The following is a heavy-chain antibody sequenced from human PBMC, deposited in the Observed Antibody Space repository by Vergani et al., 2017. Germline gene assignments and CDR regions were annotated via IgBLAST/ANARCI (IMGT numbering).Heavy chain of an antibody. CDR1: GFTFSSYS. CDR2: ISSSSDTT. D-gene: IGHD2-2*01. CDR3: ARRDCSSSRCREANWFDP. J-gene: IGHJ5*02. Sequence: VQLVQSGAEVKQPGGSLRLSCAASGFTFSSYSMHLVRQAPGKGLEWVAYISSSSDTTHYADSVKGRFTISRDNAKKSLYLQMNSLRAEETAVYYCARRDCSSSRCREANWFDPWGQGTLVTVSS. V-gene: IGHV3-48*01.